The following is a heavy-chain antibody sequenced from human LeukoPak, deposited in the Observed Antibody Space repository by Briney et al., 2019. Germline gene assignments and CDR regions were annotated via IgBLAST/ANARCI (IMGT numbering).Heavy chain of an antibody. J-gene: IGHJ3*02. D-gene: IGHD5-18*01. CDR3: ATYVEAPMVDAFDI. V-gene: IGHV4-38-2*01. Sequence: SETLSLTCAVSGYSISSGYYWGWVRQPPGKGLEWIGSIYHSGSTYYNPSLKSRVTVSLDTSKNQFSLRLTSVTAAGTAVYYCATYVEAPMVDAFDIWGQGTVVTVSS. CDR2: IYHSGST. CDR1: GYSISSGYY.